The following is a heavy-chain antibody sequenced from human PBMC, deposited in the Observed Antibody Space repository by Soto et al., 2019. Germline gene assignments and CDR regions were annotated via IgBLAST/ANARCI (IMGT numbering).Heavy chain of an antibody. Sequence: EVQLVESGGGLIQPGGSLRLSCAASGFIVSSYFMTWVRQAPGKGLEWVALLKVEGETFYTDSVKGRFTISRDTSKNTLYLQMNSLRVEDTAVYYCARENFWYFDLWGRGTLVTVSS. J-gene: IGHJ2*01. CDR1: GFIVSSYF. CDR2: LKVEGET. V-gene: IGHV3-53*01. D-gene: IGHD1-7*01. CDR3: ARENFWYFDL.